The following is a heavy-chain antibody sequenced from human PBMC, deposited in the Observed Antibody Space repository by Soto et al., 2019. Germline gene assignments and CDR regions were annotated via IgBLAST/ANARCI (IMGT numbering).Heavy chain of an antibody. V-gene: IGHV1-18*01. CDR3: ARDNGFGESDV. CDR1: GYSLTRNR. J-gene: IGHJ6*02. CDR2: ISAYNGNT. D-gene: IGHD3-10*01. Sequence: QVQLVQSGAEVKKPGASVKVSCIASGYSLTRNRISWVRQAPGQGLEWMGWISAYNGNTNYAQKLQGRVTMTTDTSTSTAYMELRSVRTDDTAVYYCARDNGFGESDVWGQGTTVTVSS.